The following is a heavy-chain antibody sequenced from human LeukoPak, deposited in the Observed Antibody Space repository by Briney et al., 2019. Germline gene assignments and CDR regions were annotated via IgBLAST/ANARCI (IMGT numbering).Heavy chain of an antibody. CDR3: ARVRDYGDERKED. Sequence: SVKVSCKASGGTFSSYAISWVRQAPGLGLEWMGGIIPIFGTANYAQKFQGRVTITTDESTSTAYMELSSLRSEDTAVYYCARVRDYGDERKEDWGQGTLVTVSS. J-gene: IGHJ4*02. D-gene: IGHD4-17*01. V-gene: IGHV1-69*05. CDR2: IIPIFGTA. CDR1: GGTFSSYA.